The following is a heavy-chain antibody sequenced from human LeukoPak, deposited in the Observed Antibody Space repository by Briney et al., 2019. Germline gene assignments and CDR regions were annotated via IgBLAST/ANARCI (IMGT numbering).Heavy chain of an antibody. CDR3: AKDPYAISAPPFDY. CDR2: ISGSADTT. J-gene: IGHJ4*02. CDR1: GFTFSSYA. Sequence: GGSLRLSCAASGFTFSSYAMTWVRQAPGKGLEWVSSISGSADTTYYADSVKGRFTISRDNPKNTLYLQMSSLRVEDTAVYYCAKDPYAISAPPFDYWGRGTLVTVSS. D-gene: IGHD2-2*01. V-gene: IGHV3-23*01.